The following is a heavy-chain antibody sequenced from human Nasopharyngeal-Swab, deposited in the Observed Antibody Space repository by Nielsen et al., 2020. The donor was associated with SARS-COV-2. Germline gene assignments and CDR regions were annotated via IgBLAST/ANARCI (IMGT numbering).Heavy chain of an antibody. CDR2: IWYDGSNK. D-gene: IGHD3-3*01. J-gene: IGHJ4*02. CDR3: ARGPYDFWSGYPHYFDY. Sequence: GGSLRLSCAASGFTFSSYGMHWVRQAPGKGLEGVAIIWYDGSNKYYADSVKGRFTISRDNSKNTLYLQMNSLRAEDTAVYYCARGPYDFWSGYPHYFDYWGQGTLVTVSS. V-gene: IGHV3-33*01. CDR1: GFTFSSYG.